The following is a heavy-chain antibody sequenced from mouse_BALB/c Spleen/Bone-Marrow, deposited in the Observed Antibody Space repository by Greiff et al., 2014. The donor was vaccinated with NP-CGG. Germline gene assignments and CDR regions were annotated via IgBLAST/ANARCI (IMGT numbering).Heavy chain of an antibody. D-gene: IGHD1-1*01. CDR1: GFNIKDTY. J-gene: IGHJ3*01. CDR3: ASYYYGSSSFAY. Sequence: EVQLQESGAELVKPGASVKLSCTASGFNIKDTYMHWVKQRPEQGLEWIGRIDPAHGTTKYDPEFQGKATITADTSSNTAYLQLSSLTSEDTAVYYCASYYYGSSSFAYWGQGTLVTVSA. CDR2: IDPAHGTT. V-gene: IGHV14-3*02.